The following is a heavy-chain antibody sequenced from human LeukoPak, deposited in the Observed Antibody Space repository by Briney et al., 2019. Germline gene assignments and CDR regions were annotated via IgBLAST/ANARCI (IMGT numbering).Heavy chain of an antibody. D-gene: IGHD5-18*01. V-gene: IGHV3-48*03. CDR2: ISSSGSTI. J-gene: IGHJ4*02. CDR3: ARDSGYSYGNFDY. CDR1: GLTFSSYE. Sequence: PGGSLRLSCAASGLTFSSYEMNWVRQAPGKGLEWVSYISSSGSTIYYADSVKGRFTISRDNAKNSLYLQMNSLRAEDTAVYYCARDSGYSYGNFDYWGQGTLVTVSS.